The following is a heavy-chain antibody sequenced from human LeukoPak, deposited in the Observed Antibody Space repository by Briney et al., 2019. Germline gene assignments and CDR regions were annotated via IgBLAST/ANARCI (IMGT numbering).Heavy chain of an antibody. CDR1: GFTFSDYA. D-gene: IGHD1-26*01. J-gene: IGHJ4*02. V-gene: IGHV3-23*01. CDR2: ISGGGGST. Sequence: PGGSLRLSCVASGFTFSDYAMNWVRQTPGKGLEWVSTISGGGGSTYYADSVKGRFTISRDNSKNTLYLQVNSLRAEDTAVYYCAKGGKWDVTPFDYWGQGALVTVSS. CDR3: AKGGKWDVTPFDY.